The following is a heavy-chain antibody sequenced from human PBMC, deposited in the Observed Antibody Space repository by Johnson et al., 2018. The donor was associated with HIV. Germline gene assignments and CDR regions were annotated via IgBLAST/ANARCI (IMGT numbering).Heavy chain of an antibody. V-gene: IGHV3-30*04. J-gene: IGHJ3*02. CDR1: GFTFSSYA. CDR3: ARDRIVGADYDAFDI. Sequence: QVQLVESGGGVVQPGRSLRLYCAASGFTFSSYAMHWVRQAPGKGLEWVAVISYDGSNKYYADSVKGRFTISRDNSKNTLYLQMNSLRAEDTAVYHCARDRIVGADYDAFDIWGQGTMVTVSS. D-gene: IGHD1-26*01. CDR2: ISYDGSNK.